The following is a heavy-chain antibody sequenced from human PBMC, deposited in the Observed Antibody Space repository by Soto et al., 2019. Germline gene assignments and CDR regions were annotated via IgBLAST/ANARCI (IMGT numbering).Heavy chain of an antibody. V-gene: IGHV1-69*13. D-gene: IGHD4-17*01. CDR1: GGTFSSYA. CDR3: AGSTTTVTTPLLYNWFDP. CDR2: IIPIFGTA. Sequence: SVKVSCKASGGTFSSYAISWVRQAPGQGLEWMGGIIPIFGTANYAQKFQGRVTITADESTSTAYMELSSLRSEDTAVYYCAGSTTTVTTPLLYNWFDPWGQGTLVTVSS. J-gene: IGHJ5*02.